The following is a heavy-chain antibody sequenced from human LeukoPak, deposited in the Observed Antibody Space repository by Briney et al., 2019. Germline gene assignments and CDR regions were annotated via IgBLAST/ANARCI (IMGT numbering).Heavy chain of an antibody. V-gene: IGHV1-24*01. Sequence: ASVKFSCKVCGYTLTELSMHWVRQGPGKGLEWMGGFDPEDGETIYAQKFQGRVTMTEYTSTDTAYMELSSLRSEDTAVYYCATDTSFYDILTGWGQGTLVTVSS. J-gene: IGHJ4*02. CDR2: FDPEDGET. CDR1: GYTLTELS. CDR3: ATDTSFYDILTG. D-gene: IGHD3-9*01.